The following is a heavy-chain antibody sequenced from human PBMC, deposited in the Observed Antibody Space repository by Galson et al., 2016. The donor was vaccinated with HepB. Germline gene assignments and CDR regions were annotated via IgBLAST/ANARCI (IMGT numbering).Heavy chain of an antibody. Sequence: ETLSLTCGVYGGSFSAYYWTWIRQPPGRGLEWIGDINPSGSSNLHPSLKSRVTISADTSKKQISLRLSSVTAADTAIYYRARRIAALYHHSVDVWGRGTTVTVSS. J-gene: IGHJ6*02. CDR3: ARRIAALYHHSVDV. D-gene: IGHD6-13*01. CDR1: GGSFSAYY. CDR2: INPSGSS. V-gene: IGHV4-34*01.